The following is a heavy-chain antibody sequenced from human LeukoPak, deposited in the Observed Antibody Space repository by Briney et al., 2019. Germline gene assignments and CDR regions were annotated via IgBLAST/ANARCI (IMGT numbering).Heavy chain of an antibody. V-gene: IGHV1-18*01. D-gene: IGHD5-18*01. CDR2: VSAYNGNT. CDR3: ARTHNYGTFDP. J-gene: IGHJ5*02. CDR1: GYTFINYG. Sequence: ASVKVSCKASGYTFINYGLSWVRQAPGQGLEWMGWVSAYNGNTNYAQKFQGRVTMTTDTSTSTAYMELGSPRSDDTAVYYCARTHNYGTFDPWGQGTLVTVSS.